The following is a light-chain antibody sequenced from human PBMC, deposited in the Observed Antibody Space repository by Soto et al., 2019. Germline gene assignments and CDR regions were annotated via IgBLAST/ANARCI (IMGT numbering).Light chain of an antibody. V-gene: IGKV3-20*01. CDR3: QHYGSSPPT. CDR1: QSVYNNF. Sequence: EIVLTQSPGTLSLSPGERATLSCRASQSVYNNFLAWYQQKPGQPPSLLINGASNRATGIPNRFSGSGSGTDFTPTIDRLEPEDSALYFWQHYGSSPPTFGGGTKVAIK. CDR2: GAS. J-gene: IGKJ4*01.